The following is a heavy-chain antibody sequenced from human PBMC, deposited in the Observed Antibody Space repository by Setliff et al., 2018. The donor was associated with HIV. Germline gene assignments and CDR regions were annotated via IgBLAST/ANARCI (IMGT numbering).Heavy chain of an antibody. Sequence: KTSETLSLTCTVSGGSISSSSYYWGWIRQPPGKGLEWVASISSSSSYISYKDSVKGRFTISRDNAKNSLYLQMSSLRAEDTAVYYCARDRPRGGGSLDAFDIWGQGTMVTVSS. D-gene: IGHD1-26*01. J-gene: IGHJ3*02. V-gene: IGHV3-21*01. CDR3: ARDRPRGGGSLDAFDI. CDR1: GGSISSSS. CDR2: ISSSSSYI.